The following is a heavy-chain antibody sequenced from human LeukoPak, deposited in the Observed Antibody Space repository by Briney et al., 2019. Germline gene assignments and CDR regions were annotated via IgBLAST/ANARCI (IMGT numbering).Heavy chain of an antibody. J-gene: IGHJ4*02. V-gene: IGHV3-66*01. Sequence: WGTLRLSFAASGFTVSNNYMGWVRQAPGKGLEWVSVIYSGGSISYADSGKGIFIISTDNCKNTLCLRMKNLTAEEPAFYCRARDSFVATRPHRYDCWGEGTLVSVSS. CDR2: IYSGGSI. D-gene: IGHD6-6*01. CDR3: ARDSFVATRPHRYDC. CDR1: GFTVSNNY.